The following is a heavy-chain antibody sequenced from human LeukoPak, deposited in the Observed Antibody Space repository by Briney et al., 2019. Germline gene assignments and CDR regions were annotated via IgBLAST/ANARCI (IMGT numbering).Heavy chain of an antibody. V-gene: IGHV4-39*07. CDR3: ARVPFRSYYDSSGYCFGY. CDR1: GGSISSSYYY. Sequence: SETLSLTCTVSGGSISSSYYYWGWIRQPPGKGLEWIGSIYYSGSTYYNPSLKSRVTISVDTSKNQFSLKLSSVTAADTAVYYCARVPFRSYYDSSGYCFGYWGQGTLVTVSS. CDR2: IYYSGST. D-gene: IGHD3-22*01. J-gene: IGHJ4*02.